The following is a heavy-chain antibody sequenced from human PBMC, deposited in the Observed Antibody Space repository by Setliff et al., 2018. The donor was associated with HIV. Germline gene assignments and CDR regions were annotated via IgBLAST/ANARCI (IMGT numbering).Heavy chain of an antibody. Sequence: SETLSLTCTVSGGSININNYYWGWIRQPPGQGLEWIGSIYIYNSGSTNCNPSLKSRVSISVDTSKNQFSLKLSSVTAADTALYYCATLKMATIYRDFDYWCQGTLVTVSS. D-gene: IGHD5-12*01. J-gene: IGHJ4*02. V-gene: IGHV4-39*07. CDR2: IYIYNSGST. CDR3: ATLKMATIYRDFDY. CDR1: GGSININNYY.